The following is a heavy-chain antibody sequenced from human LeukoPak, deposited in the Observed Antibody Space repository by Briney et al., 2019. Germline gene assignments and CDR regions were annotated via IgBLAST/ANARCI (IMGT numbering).Heavy chain of an antibody. CDR3: VKGPRDTYGTNWFFS. D-gene: IGHD2-21*01. V-gene: IGHV3-23*01. CDR2: ISGTGGAT. CDR1: GFSFGNYA. J-gene: IGHJ5*01. Sequence: GGSLRLSCVPSGFSFGNYAMSWVRHAPGKGLQWVSQISGTGGATWYAGFARDRFTISRDNSKKTLYLQMSGLRVEDTAMYYCVKGPRDTYGTNWFFSWGQGTLLIVSS.